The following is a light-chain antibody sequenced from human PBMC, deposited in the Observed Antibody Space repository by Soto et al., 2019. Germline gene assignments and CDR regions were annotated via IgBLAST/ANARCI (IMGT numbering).Light chain of an antibody. J-gene: IGKJ1*01. CDR1: QSVSSNY. CDR2: RAS. Sequence: EIVLTQSPGTLSLSPGERATLSCRASQSVSSNYLAWYQQKPGQAPRLLIYRASSRATGIPDRFSGSGSGTDFTLTISRLEPEDFAVYHCQQYGTRWTFGQGTKVEFK. CDR3: QQYGTRWT. V-gene: IGKV3-20*01.